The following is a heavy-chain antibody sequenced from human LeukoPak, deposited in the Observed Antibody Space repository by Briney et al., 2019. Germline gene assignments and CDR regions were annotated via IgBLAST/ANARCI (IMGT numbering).Heavy chain of an antibody. CDR3: ASCYGYSSGWYHY. D-gene: IGHD6-19*01. J-gene: IGHJ4*02. Sequence: PSETLSLTCAVYGGSFSGYYWSWIRQPPGKGLEWIGEINHSGSTDYNPSLKSQVNISVDTSKNQFSLKLSSVTAADTAVYYCASCYGYSSGWYHYWGQGTLVTVSS. CDR2: INHSGST. CDR1: GGSFSGYY. V-gene: IGHV4-34*01.